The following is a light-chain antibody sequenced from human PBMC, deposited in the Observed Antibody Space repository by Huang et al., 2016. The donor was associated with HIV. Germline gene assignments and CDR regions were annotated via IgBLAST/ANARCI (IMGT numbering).Light chain of an antibody. V-gene: IGKV3-15*01. CDR1: QTIGDN. CDR2: GAS. Sequence: EIVMTQSPATLSVSPGERATLSCRASQTIGDNLTWYQHKPGQAPRLLIYGASTRATGIRPRCSGSGSGTEFTLTISGLESEDFAVYYCQQFNNWPPRFTFGPGTTVDVK. CDR3: QQFNNWPPRFT. J-gene: IGKJ3*01.